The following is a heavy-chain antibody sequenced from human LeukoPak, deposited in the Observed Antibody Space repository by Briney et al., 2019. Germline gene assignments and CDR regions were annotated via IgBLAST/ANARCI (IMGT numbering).Heavy chain of an antibody. J-gene: IGHJ4*02. D-gene: IGHD3-16*01. CDR2: IHDGDAT. Sequence: GGPLRLSCAVSGFTVGSKYMSWVRQAPGKGLEWLSVIHDGDATLYADSVKARITISRDHSKNTLYLQMNSLRVEDTAVYYCARLATSTGSYVDYWGQGTLVTVSS. CDR1: GFTVGSKY. CDR3: ARLATSTGSYVDY. V-gene: IGHV3-53*01.